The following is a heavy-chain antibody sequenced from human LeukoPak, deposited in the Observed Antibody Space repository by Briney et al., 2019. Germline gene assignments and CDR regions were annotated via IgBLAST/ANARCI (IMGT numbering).Heavy chain of an antibody. CDR2: IYYSGTT. D-gene: IGHD3-16*01. CDR3: ARHYGPLDF. CDR1: GGSINNYY. J-gene: IGHJ4*02. V-gene: IGHV4-59*01. Sequence: KPSETLPLTCIVSGGSINNYYWSWIRQPPGKGLEWIGYIYYSGTTNYNPSLKSRVTISVDRSKNQFSLKLTSVTAADTAVYYCARHYGPLDFWGQGTLVTVSS.